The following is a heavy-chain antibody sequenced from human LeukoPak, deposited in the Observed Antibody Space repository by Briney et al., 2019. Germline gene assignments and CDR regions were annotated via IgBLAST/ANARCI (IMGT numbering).Heavy chain of an antibody. J-gene: IGHJ4*02. V-gene: IGHV1-18*01. CDR1: GYTFTSYA. CDR2: ISAYNGNT. D-gene: IGHD3-22*01. Sequence: GASVKVSCKASGYTFTSYAISWVRQAPGHGREGRGWISAYNGNTNYAQKLQGRVTMTTDTSTSTAYMELRSLRSDDTAVYYCARRSYDSRFSENRYDYWGQGTLVTVSS. CDR3: ARRSYDSRFSENRYDY.